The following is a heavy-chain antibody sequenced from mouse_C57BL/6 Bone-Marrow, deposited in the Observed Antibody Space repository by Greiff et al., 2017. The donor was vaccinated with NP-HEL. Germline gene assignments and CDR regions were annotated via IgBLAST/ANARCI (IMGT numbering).Heavy chain of an antibody. V-gene: IGHV5-17*01. CDR2: ISSGSSTI. Sequence: EVKLVESGGGLVKPGGSLKLSCAASGFTFSDYGMHWVRQAPEKGLGGVAYISSGSSTIYYADTVKGRFTISRDNAKNTLFLQMTSLRSEDTAMYYCARAWDLDYWGQGTTLTVSS. J-gene: IGHJ2*01. CDR1: GFTFSDYG. D-gene: IGHD4-1*01. CDR3: ARAWDLDY.